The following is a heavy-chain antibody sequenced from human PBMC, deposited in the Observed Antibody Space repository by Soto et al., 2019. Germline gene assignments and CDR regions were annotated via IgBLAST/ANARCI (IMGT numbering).Heavy chain of an antibody. Sequence: LSRTCTVAGGSISSSSYYGDWICQPPGKGLGWLGGSYYSGSTYYNRSLKCRVTISVDTSKHQFSLKLSSVTAADTAVYYCASRGSRAYSYYCGMDVWGQGTTVTVSS. CDR3: ASRGSRAYSYYCGMDV. J-gene: IGHJ6*02. CDR2: SYYSGST. CDR1: GGSISSSSYY. D-gene: IGHD3-10*01. V-gene: IGHV4-39*01.